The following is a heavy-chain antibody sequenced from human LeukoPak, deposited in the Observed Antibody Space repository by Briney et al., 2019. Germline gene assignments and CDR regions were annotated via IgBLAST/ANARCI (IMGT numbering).Heavy chain of an antibody. J-gene: IGHJ6*03. CDR2: INHSGST. CDR1: GGSFSGYY. V-gene: IGHV4-34*01. CDR3: ARAAGDYYYYYMDV. Sequence: PSETLSLTCAVYGGSFSGYYWSWIRQPPGEGLEWIGEINHSGSTNYNPSLKSRVTISVDTSKNQFSLKLSSVTAADTAVYYCARAAGDYYYYYMDVWGKGTTVTVSS. D-gene: IGHD6-13*01.